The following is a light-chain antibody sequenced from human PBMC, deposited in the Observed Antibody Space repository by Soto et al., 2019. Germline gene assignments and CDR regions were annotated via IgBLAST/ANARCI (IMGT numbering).Light chain of an antibody. Sequence: QSVLTQPLSASASPGQRVTISCSGGSSNIGSNTVAWYQHLPGTAPPRLIFTAGQRPSGVPGRFSGSKSGTPASLAISGLQSEDEGDYCCSAWDNSLNGYVFGPGTQLTVL. J-gene: IGLJ1*01. CDR1: SSNIGSNT. V-gene: IGLV1-44*01. CDR2: TAG. CDR3: SAWDNSLNGYV.